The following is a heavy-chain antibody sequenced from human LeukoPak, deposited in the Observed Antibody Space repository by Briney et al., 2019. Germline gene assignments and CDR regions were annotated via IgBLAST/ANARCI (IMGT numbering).Heavy chain of an antibody. D-gene: IGHD5-24*01. J-gene: IGHJ3*02. V-gene: IGHV1-2*02. CDR2: INPNSGGT. Sequence: ASVKVSCKASGYTFTGYYMHWVRQAHGQGLEWMGWINPNSGGTNYAQKFQGRVTITADKSTSTAYMELSSLRSEDTAVYYCARDGWLQLHAFDIWGQGTMVTVSS. CDR1: GYTFTGYY. CDR3: ARDGWLQLHAFDI.